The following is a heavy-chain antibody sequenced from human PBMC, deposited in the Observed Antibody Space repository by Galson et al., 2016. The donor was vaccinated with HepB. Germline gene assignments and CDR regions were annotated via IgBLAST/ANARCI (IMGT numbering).Heavy chain of an antibody. Sequence: SETLSLTCAVYGGSFSAYYWSWIRQPPGKGLEWIGEINHSGRTNYNPSLKSRVTISVDTSKNQFSLKLSSVTAADTAVYYCARGVLANWGPIDYWGQGTLATVSS. V-gene: IGHV4-34*01. D-gene: IGHD7-27*01. CDR3: ARGVLANWGPIDY. CDR2: INHSGRT. J-gene: IGHJ4*02. CDR1: GGSFSAYY.